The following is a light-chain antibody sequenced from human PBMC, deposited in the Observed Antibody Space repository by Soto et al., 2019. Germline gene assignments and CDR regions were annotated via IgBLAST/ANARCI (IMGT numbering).Light chain of an antibody. CDR2: TTD. J-gene: IGLJ3*02. Sequence: QAVVTQEPSLAVSPGGTVTLTCASSTGAVTSGNYPSWFQQKPGQPPRTLIYTTDDKHSWTPARFSGSLLGGKVALTLSGVQPEDEADYYCLLYYGGAHLVFGGGTKLTVL. CDR3: LLYYGGAHLV. CDR1: TGAVTSGNY. V-gene: IGLV7-43*01.